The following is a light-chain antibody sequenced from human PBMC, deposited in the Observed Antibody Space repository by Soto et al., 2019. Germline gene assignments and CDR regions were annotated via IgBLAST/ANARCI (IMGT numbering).Light chain of an antibody. CDR1: LSVSSN. V-gene: IGKV3-15*01. Sequence: EIVMTHSPAPLSVSPGERATLSCRASLSVSSNVAWYQQRPGQAPRLLIYRASTRATGIPARFSGSGSGTDFTLTISSLQAEDVAVYYCQQYYNTPLTFGGGTKVDI. CDR2: RAS. J-gene: IGKJ4*01. CDR3: QQYYNTPLT.